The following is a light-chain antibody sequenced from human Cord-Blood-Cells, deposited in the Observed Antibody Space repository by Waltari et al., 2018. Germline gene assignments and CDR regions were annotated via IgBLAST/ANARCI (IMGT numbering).Light chain of an antibody. J-gene: IGLJ3*02. V-gene: IGLV7-43*01. CDR1: PGPVTSGYY. CDR2: STS. CDR3: LLCYGGANWV. Sequence: QTVVLQEPSLTVSAGRTVTLPCASSPGPVTSGYYPYWSQQNTGQAPRALIYSTSNKHSWTTARFSGALLGGKGALTLSGVQPEDEAEYYCLLCYGGANWVFGGGTKLTVL.